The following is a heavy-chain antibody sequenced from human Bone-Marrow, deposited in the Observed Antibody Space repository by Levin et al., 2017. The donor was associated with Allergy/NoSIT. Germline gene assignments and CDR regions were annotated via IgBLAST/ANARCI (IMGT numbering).Heavy chain of an antibody. CDR1: GYTFTGYY. J-gene: IGHJ4*02. Sequence: ASVKVSCRASGYTFTGYYLHWVRQAPGQGLEWMGWINPNSGDTNSAQKFQGRVTMTRDTSITTAYMELSRLTSDDTAVYYCARERSITIFGVVPTKTFDYWGQGTLVTVSS. V-gene: IGHV1-2*02. D-gene: IGHD3-3*01. CDR2: INPNSGDT. CDR3: ARERSITIFGVVPTKTFDY.